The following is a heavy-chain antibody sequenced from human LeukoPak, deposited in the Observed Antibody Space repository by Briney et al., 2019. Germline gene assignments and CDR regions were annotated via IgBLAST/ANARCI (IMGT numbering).Heavy chain of an antibody. CDR2: ISSSSSYI. J-gene: IGHJ4*02. D-gene: IGHD6-6*01. V-gene: IGHV3-21*01. Sequence: GGSLRLSCAASGFTFSSYSMNWVRQAPGKGLEWVSSISSSSSYIYYADSVEGRFTISRDNAKNSLYLQMNSLRAEDTAVYYCARDSIIAARPLDYWGQGTLVTVSS. CDR3: ARDSIIAARPLDY. CDR1: GFTFSSYS.